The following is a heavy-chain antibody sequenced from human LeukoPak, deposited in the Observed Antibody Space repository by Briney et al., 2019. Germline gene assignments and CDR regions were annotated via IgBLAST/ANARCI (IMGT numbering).Heavy chain of an antibody. D-gene: IGHD3-10*01. J-gene: IGHJ5*02. V-gene: IGHV4-34*01. Sequence: SETLSLTCAVYGGTFSGYYWSWIRQPPGKGLEWIGEINHSGSTNYNPSLKSRVTISVDTSKNQFSLKLSSVTAADTAVYYCARDQFDYGSGSYYRGYWFDPWGQGTLVTVSS. CDR1: GGTFSGYY. CDR3: ARDQFDYGSGSYYRGYWFDP. CDR2: INHSGST.